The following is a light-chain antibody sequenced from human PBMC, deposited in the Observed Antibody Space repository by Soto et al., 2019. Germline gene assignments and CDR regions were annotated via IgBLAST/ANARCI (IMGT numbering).Light chain of an antibody. Sequence: QSVLTQPASVSGSPGQSITISSTGTSSDVGSYNLVSWYQQHPGKAPKLMIYEGSKRPSGVSNRFSGSKSGNTASLTISGLQAEDEADYYCCSYAGSYVFGTGTKLTVL. CDR1: SSDVGSYNL. CDR3: CSYAGSYV. CDR2: EGS. V-gene: IGLV2-23*01. J-gene: IGLJ1*01.